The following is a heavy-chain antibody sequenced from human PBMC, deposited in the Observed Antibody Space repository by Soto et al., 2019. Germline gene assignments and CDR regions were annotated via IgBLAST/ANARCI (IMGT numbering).Heavy chain of an antibody. CDR3: ERERPYYGFDY. Sequence: SETLSLTCTLSGGSISTYYWSWIRQPPGKGLEWIGYTHYSGRTDYNPSLRSRVSISLDASKNQFSLNLTSVTAADTAVYYCERERPYYGFDYWGQGTLVTVSS. D-gene: IGHD4-17*01. J-gene: IGHJ4*02. V-gene: IGHV4-59*01. CDR2: THYSGRT. CDR1: GGSISTYY.